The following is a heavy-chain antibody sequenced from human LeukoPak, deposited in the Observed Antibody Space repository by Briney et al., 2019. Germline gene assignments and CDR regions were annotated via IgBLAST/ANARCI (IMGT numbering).Heavy chain of an antibody. CDR3: ARDSGGKTGDFDY. CDR1: GFTFSSYS. V-gene: IGHV3-21*01. Sequence: PGGSLRLSCAASGFTFSSYSMNWVRQAPGKGLEWVSSISSSSYIYYADSVKGRFTISRDNAKNSLYLQMNSLRAEDTAVYYCARDSGGKTGDFDYWGQGTLVTVSS. CDR2: ISSSSYI. J-gene: IGHJ4*02. D-gene: IGHD3-10*01.